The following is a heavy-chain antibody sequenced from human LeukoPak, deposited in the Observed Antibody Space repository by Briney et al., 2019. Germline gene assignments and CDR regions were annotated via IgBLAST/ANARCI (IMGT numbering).Heavy chain of an antibody. CDR1: GFTFSSYS. J-gene: IGHJ3*02. CDR3: ARESRLGDYGDYVDAFDI. V-gene: IGHV3-21*01. CDR2: ISSSSSYI. D-gene: IGHD4-17*01. Sequence: GGSLRLSCAASGFTFSSYSMNWVRQAPGKGLEWVSSISSSSSYIYYADSVKGRFTISRDNAKNSLYLQMNSLRAEDTAVYYCARESRLGDYGDYVDAFDIWGQGTVVTVSS.